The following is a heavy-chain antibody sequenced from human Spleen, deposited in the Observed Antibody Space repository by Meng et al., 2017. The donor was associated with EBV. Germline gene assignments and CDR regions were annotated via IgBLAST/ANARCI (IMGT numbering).Heavy chain of an antibody. CDR3: ARASWSLRVFDF. D-gene: IGHD2-21*02. Sequence: QLRQWGAGLLKPSMPLTRPVAVYGGSCSGHYWTWIRQPPGKVLESIGKINHSGSTNYNPSLESRVTILVDTSKNQFFLMLSSVTAADSAVYYCARASWSLRVFDFWGQGMLVTVSS. CDR2: INHSGST. CDR1: GGSCSGHY. J-gene: IGHJ4*02. V-gene: IGHV4-34*01.